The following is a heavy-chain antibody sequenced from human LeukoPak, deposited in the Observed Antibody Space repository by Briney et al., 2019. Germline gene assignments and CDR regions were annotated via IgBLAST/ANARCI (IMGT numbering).Heavy chain of an antibody. CDR3: ARESLLWFGEFGGFDP. D-gene: IGHD3-10*01. J-gene: IGHJ5*02. V-gene: IGHV4-4*07. Sequence: SETLSLTCTVSGGSISSYYWSWIRQPAGKGLEWIGRIYTSGSTNYNPSLKSRATMSVDTSKNQFSLKLGSVTAADTAVYYCARESLLWFGEFGGFDPWGQGTLVTVSS. CDR1: GGSISSYY. CDR2: IYTSGST.